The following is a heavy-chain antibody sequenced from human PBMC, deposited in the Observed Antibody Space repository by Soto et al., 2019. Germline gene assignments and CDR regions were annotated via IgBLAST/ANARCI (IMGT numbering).Heavy chain of an antibody. D-gene: IGHD6-19*01. CDR1: GYTFTSYA. V-gene: IGHV1-3*01. CDR3: ARDGYSSGWYGYYYYYYMDV. CDR2: INAGNGNT. J-gene: IGHJ6*03. Sequence: ASVKVSCKASGYTFTSYAMHWVRQAPGQRLEWMGWINAGNGNTKYSQKFQGRVTITRDTSASTAYMELSSLRSEDTAVYYCARDGYSSGWYGYYYYYYMDVWGKGTTVTVS.